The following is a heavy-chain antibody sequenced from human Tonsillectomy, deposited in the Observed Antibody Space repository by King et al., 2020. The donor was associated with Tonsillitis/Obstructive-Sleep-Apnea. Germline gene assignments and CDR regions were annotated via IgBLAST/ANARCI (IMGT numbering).Heavy chain of an antibody. Sequence: VQLVESGAEVKKPGESLKISCKGYGYSFTNYWIAWVRQMPGKGLEWMGSIYPGDSDTRYRPSFQGQVTISVDKSIYTAYLQWSSLKASDSAMYYCARKSHPGGTFDIWGQGTMVTVSS. J-gene: IGHJ3*02. D-gene: IGHD1-14*01. CDR1: GYSFTNYW. CDR3: ARKSHPGGTFDI. CDR2: IYPGDSDT. V-gene: IGHV5-51*01.